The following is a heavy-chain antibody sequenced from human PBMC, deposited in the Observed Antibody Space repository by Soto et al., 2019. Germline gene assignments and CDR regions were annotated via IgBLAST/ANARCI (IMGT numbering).Heavy chain of an antibody. CDR1: GYTFTSYG. CDR3: ARDLGGSYYAPVDY. V-gene: IGHV1-18*01. Sequence: QVQLVQSGAEVKKPGASVKVSCKASGYTFTSYGISWVRQAPGQGLEWMGWISAYNGKTKYAQKFQGRGTMTTDTATSTAYMELRSLRSDDTAVYYCARDLGGSYYAPVDYWGQGTLVTVSS. D-gene: IGHD1-26*01. CDR2: ISAYNGKT. J-gene: IGHJ4*02.